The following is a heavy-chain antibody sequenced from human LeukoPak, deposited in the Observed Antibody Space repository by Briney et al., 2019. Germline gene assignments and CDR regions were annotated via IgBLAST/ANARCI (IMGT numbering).Heavy chain of an antibody. J-gene: IGHJ4*02. V-gene: IGHV3-48*03. D-gene: IGHD3-10*01. CDR1: GFTFSSYE. CDR3: ARDRYYASGNFDY. CDR2: ISSSGSTK. Sequence: GGSLRLSCAASGFTFSSYEMNWVRQAPGKGLEWVSYISSSGSTKHYADSVKGRFTISRGNAKNSLYLQMNSLRAEDTAVYYCARDRYYASGNFDYWGQGTLATVCS.